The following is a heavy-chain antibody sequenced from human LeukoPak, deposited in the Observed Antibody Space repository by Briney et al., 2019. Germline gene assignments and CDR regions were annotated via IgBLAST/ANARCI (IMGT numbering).Heavy chain of an antibody. V-gene: IGHV4-39*01. CDR1: GVSISSSNSY. CDR3: ARRTVTTIWH. J-gene: IGHJ4*02. CDR2: IYYSGNT. D-gene: IGHD4-17*01. Sequence: SETLSLTCTVSGVSISSSNSYWGWIRRPPGKGLEWIGSIYYSGNTYYNASLKSQVSISIDTSKNQFSLKLSSVTAADTAVYYCARRTVTTIWHWGQGTLVTVSS.